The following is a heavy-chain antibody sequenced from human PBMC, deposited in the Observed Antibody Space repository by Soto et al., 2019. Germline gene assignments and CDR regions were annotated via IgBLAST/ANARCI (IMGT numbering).Heavy chain of an antibody. CDR2: ISSSSSFR. CDR1: GFTFTNHN. CDR3: ARDPPLSVLVVVATDDF. D-gene: IGHD2-21*01. V-gene: IGHV3-21*02. J-gene: IGHJ4*02. Sequence: EVQLVESGGGLVKPGGSLRLSCAASGFTFTNHNMNWVSQAPGKGLEWVSSISSSSSFRNYADSVKGRFSISRDNDKNLVYLQMDSLRAEDTAVYYCARDPPLSVLVVVATDDFWGQGTLVTVSS.